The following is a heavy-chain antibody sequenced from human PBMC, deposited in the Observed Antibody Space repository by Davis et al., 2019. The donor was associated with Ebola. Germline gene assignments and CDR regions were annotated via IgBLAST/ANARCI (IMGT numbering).Heavy chain of an antibody. V-gene: IGHV2-70*11. CDR1: GFSLSTSGMC. J-gene: IGHJ4*02. CDR2: IDWDDDK. CDR3: ARMTMTVSTPDF. D-gene: IGHD5/OR15-5a*01. Sequence: SGPTLVKPTQTLTLTCTFSGFSLSTSGMCVSWIRQPPGKALEWLARIDWDDDKHFNPSLKTRLIISKDTSKNQVVLTMTNMDPVDTATYYCARMTMTVSTPDFWGQGVLVTVSS.